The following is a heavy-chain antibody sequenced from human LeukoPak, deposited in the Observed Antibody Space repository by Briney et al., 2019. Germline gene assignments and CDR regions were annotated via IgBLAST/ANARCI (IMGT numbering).Heavy chain of an antibody. CDR3: AKTNLYCSGGNCYFDY. V-gene: IGHV3-74*01. Sequence: PGGSLRLSCAASGFTFINYWMSWVRQAPGKGLVWVSRINSDGRTTSYADSVKGRFTIYRDNAKNTLYLQLNSLRVDDTAVYYCAKTNLYCSGGNCYFDYWGQGTLVTVSS. CDR1: GFTFINYW. CDR2: INSDGRTT. J-gene: IGHJ4*02. D-gene: IGHD2-15*01.